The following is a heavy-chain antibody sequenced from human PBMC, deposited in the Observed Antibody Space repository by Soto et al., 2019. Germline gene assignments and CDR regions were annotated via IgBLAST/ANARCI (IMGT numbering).Heavy chain of an antibody. CDR3: ARVSSGHDY. Sequence: GGSLRLSCAASGFTFSSYWMSWVRQAPGKGLEWVANINQDGSEKYYADSVKGRFTISRDNAKNSLYLQMNSLRDEDTAVYYCARVSSGHDYWGQGTLVTVSS. J-gene: IGHJ4*02. V-gene: IGHV3-7*02. CDR2: INQDGSEK. D-gene: IGHD6-19*01. CDR1: GFTFSSYW.